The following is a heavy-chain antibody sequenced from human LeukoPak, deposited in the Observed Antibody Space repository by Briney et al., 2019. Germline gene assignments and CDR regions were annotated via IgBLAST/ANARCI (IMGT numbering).Heavy chain of an antibody. CDR2: INHSGST. Sequence: SETLSLNCTVYGGSFSDYYWSWIRQPPGKGLEWIGEINHSGSTKYNPSLKSRVTISADTTNNQFSLNLTSVTAADTAVYYCARDRSEGSGSYYKYYYYYMDVWGKGTTVTVSS. CDR3: ARDRSEGSGSYYKYYYYYMDV. V-gene: IGHV4-34*01. CDR1: GGSFSDYY. D-gene: IGHD3-10*01. J-gene: IGHJ6*03.